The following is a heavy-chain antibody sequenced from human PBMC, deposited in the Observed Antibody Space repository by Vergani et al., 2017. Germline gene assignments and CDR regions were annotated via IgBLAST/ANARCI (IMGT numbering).Heavy chain of an antibody. Sequence: QVQLQESGPGLVKPSETLSLTCAVSGYSISSGYYWGWIRQPPGKGLEWIGSIYHSGSTYYNPSLKSRVTISVDTSKNQFSLKLSSVTAADTAVYYCARITHTRWFDPWGQGTLVTVSS. D-gene: IGHD2-21*01. CDR2: IYHSGST. CDR3: ARITHTRWFDP. V-gene: IGHV4-38-2*01. J-gene: IGHJ5*02. CDR1: GYSISSGYY.